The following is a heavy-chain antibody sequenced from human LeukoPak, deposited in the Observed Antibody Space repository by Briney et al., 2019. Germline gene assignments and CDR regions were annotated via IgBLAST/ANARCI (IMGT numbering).Heavy chain of an antibody. V-gene: IGHV4-34*01. J-gene: IGHJ6*03. CDR1: GGSFSGYY. Sequence: SETLSLTCAVYGGSFSGYYWSWIRQPPGKGLEWIGEINHSGSTNYNPSLESRVTISEGTSKNHFSLKLSSVTAADTAVYYCPITHYDILTGYHKYMDVWGKGTTVTISS. CDR3: PITHYDILTGYHKYMDV. CDR2: INHSGST. D-gene: IGHD3-9*01.